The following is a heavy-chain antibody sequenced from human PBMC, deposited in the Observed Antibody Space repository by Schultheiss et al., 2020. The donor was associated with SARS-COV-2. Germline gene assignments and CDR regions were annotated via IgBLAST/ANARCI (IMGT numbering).Heavy chain of an antibody. J-gene: IGHJ4*02. Sequence: GGSLRLSCAASGFTFSSYDMHWVRQAPGKGLEWVSAISGSGGSTYYADSVKGRFTISRDNSKNTLYLQMNSLRAEDTAVYYCAKEIYGDYVEYYFDYWGQGTLVTVSS. V-gene: IGHV3-23*01. CDR3: AKEIYGDYVEYYFDY. CDR2: ISGSGGST. D-gene: IGHD4-17*01. CDR1: GFTFSSYD.